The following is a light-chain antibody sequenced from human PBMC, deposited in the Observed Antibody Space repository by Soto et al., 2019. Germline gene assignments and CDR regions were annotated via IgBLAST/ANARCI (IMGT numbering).Light chain of an antibody. CDR3: QQHNKWPYT. Sequence: EIVMTQSPATLSVSPGGRATLSCRASQSVSRHLAWYQQKPGQAPRLLIYDASARATGIPARFSGSGSGTEFTLTISSLQSEDFGVYYCQQHNKWPYTFGQGTKLEIK. CDR2: DAS. J-gene: IGKJ2*01. CDR1: QSVSRH. V-gene: IGKV3-15*01.